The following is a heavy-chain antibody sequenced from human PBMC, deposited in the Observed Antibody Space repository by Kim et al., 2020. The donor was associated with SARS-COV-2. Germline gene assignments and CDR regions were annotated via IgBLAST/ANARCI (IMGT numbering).Heavy chain of an antibody. CDR3: ARDGGTMIVGDDAFDI. D-gene: IGHD3-22*01. CDR1: GFTFSSYE. J-gene: IGHJ3*02. V-gene: IGHV3-48*03. Sequence: GGSLRLSCAASGFTFSSYEMNWVRQAPGKGLEWVSYISSSGSTIYYADSVKGRFTISRDNAKNSLYLQMNSLRAEDTAVYYCARDGGTMIVGDDAFDIWGQGTMVTVSS. CDR2: ISSSGSTI.